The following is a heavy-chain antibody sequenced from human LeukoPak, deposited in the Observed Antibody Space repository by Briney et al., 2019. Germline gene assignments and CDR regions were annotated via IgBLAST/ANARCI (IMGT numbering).Heavy chain of an antibody. Sequence: GASVKVSCKASGYTFTSYDINWVRQATGQGLEWMGWMNPNSGNTGYAQKFQGGVTITRNTSISTAYMELSSLRSEDTAVYYCARGRSIVVVPAAPNWFDPWGQGTLVTVSS. CDR2: MNPNSGNT. CDR1: GYTFTSYD. J-gene: IGHJ5*02. D-gene: IGHD2-2*01. V-gene: IGHV1-8*03. CDR3: ARGRSIVVVPAAPNWFDP.